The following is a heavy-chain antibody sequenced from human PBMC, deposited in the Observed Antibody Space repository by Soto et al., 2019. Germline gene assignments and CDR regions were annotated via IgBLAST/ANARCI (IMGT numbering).Heavy chain of an antibody. CDR1: GVTFSSYA. D-gene: IGHD3-3*01. Sequence: GSSVKVSCKASGVTFSSYAISWVRQAPGQGLEWMGGIIPIFGTANYAQKFQGRVTITADKSTSTAYMELSSLRSEDTAVYYCASWRLWSGYLDVWGQGTTVTVSS. J-gene: IGHJ6*02. CDR3: ASWRLWSGYLDV. CDR2: IIPIFGTA. V-gene: IGHV1-69*06.